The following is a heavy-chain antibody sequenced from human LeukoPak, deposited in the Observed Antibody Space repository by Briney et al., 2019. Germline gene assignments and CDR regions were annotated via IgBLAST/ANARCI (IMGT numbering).Heavy chain of an antibody. Sequence: SETLSLTCTVSGGSISSYYWSWIRQPAGKGLEWIGRIYTSGSTNYNPSLKSRVTMSVDTSKNQFSLKLSSVTAADTAVYYCARDLYGGCTNGVCYFNWFDPWGQGTLVTVSS. CDR2: IYTSGST. J-gene: IGHJ5*02. V-gene: IGHV4-4*07. CDR1: GGSISSYY. CDR3: ARDLYGGCTNGVCYFNWFDP. D-gene: IGHD2-8*01.